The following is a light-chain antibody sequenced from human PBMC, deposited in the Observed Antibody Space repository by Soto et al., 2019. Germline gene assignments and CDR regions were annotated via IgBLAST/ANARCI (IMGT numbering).Light chain of an antibody. V-gene: IGKV3-20*01. CDR1: QSVSSSY. J-gene: IGKJ4*01. CDR2: GAS. CDR3: HQYDNSPLT. Sequence: DIVLTQSPGTLSLSPGERATLSCRASQSVSSSYLAWYQQKPGQAPRLLIYGASNRATGIPDRFSGSGSGTDFTLTISRLEPEDFAVYYCHQYDNSPLTFGGGTKVEIK.